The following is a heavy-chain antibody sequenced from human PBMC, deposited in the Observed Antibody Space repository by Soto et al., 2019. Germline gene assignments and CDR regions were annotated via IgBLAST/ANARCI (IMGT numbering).Heavy chain of an antibody. CDR3: ARPKFEGGTSEGFGP. D-gene: IGHD3-16*01. CDR1: GFTFSNYH. J-gene: IGHJ5*02. Sequence: EVQLVESGEGLVQPGGSLRLSCAASGFTFSNYHMHWVRQAPGKGLEWISYISSGSTTIYYADSVKGRFTISRDNAKNSMYLQMKSLRVEDTAVYFCARPKFEGGTSEGFGPWGQGTLVTVSP. V-gene: IGHV3-48*01. CDR2: ISSGSTTI.